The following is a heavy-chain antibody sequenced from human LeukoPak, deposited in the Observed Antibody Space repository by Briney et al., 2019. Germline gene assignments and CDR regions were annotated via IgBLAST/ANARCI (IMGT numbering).Heavy chain of an antibody. J-gene: IGHJ4*02. CDR2: IRDKTNNYAT. Sequence: GGSLRLSCAASGFTFSGSAIHWVRQASGKGLEWFGRIRDKTNNYATAYAASVKGRFTISRDDSKNTAYLQMNSLRAEDTAVYYCAKDRRAGSYDYWGQGTLVTVSS. CDR3: AKDRRAGSYDY. D-gene: IGHD3-10*01. CDR1: GFTFSGSA. V-gene: IGHV3-73*01.